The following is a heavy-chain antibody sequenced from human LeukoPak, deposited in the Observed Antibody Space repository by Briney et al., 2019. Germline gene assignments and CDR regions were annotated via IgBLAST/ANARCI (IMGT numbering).Heavy chain of an antibody. CDR2: INHSGST. Sequence: PSETLSLTCAVYGGSFSGYYWSWIRQPPGKGLEWIGEINHSGSTNYNPSLKSRVTISVDTSKNQFSLKLSSVTAADTAVYYCASLQLRYFDWSSYYWGQGTLVTVSS. CDR1: GGSFSGYY. J-gene: IGHJ4*02. V-gene: IGHV4-34*01. D-gene: IGHD3-9*01. CDR3: ASLQLRYFDWSSYY.